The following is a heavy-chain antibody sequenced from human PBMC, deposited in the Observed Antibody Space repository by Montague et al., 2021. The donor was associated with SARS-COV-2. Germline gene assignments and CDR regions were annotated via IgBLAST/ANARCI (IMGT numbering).Heavy chain of an antibody. J-gene: IGHJ3*01. CDR1: GATISSDY. CDR2: MSYSGSA. Sequence: SETLSLTCTVSGATISSDYWSWTRQSPGKGLEWIGYMSYSGSATXXPSXXXRVAISRDTSKNQFSLTLIPATAADTAIYYCARTSDPSNFDSTGYYGAFDVWGQGTTVIVSS. D-gene: IGHD3-22*01. CDR3: ARTSDPSNFDSTGYYGAFDV. V-gene: IGHV4-59*01.